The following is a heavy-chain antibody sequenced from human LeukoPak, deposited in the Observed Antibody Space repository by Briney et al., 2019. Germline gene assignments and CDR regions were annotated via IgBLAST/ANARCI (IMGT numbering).Heavy chain of an antibody. CDR3: ARVLREEYSSGWYGLGAFDY. CDR2: ISSSSSYI. CDR1: GFTFSSYS. V-gene: IGHV3-21*01. Sequence: PGGSLRLSCAASGFTFSSYSMNWVRQAPGKGLEWVSSISSSSSYIYYADSVKGRFTISRDNAKNSLYLQMNSLRAEDTAVYYCARVLREEYSSGWYGLGAFDYWGQGTLVTVSS. D-gene: IGHD6-19*01. J-gene: IGHJ4*02.